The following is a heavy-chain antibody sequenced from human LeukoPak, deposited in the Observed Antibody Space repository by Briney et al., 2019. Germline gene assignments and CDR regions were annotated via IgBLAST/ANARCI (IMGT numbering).Heavy chain of an antibody. V-gene: IGHV7-4-1*02. Sequence: ASVKVSCKASGYTFTSYGINWVRQAPGQGLEWMGWINTNTGNPTYAQGFTGRFVFSLDTSVSTAYLQISSLKAEDTAVYYCARGTSSSGWGLYYYYYYMDVWGKGTTVTVSS. D-gene: IGHD6-19*01. J-gene: IGHJ6*03. CDR3: ARGTSSSGWGLYYYYYYMDV. CDR1: GYTFTSYG. CDR2: INTNTGNP.